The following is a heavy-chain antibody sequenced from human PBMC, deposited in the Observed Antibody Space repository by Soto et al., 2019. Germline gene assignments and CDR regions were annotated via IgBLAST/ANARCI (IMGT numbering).Heavy chain of an antibody. CDR3: AKVMVKNWFDP. V-gene: IGHV3-23*01. D-gene: IGHD5-18*01. J-gene: IGHJ5*02. Sequence: LRLSCAASGFTFSSYAMSWVRQAPGKGLEWVSGISGSGGSTYYADSVKGRFTISRDNSKNTLYLQMNSLRADDTAVYYCAKVMVKNWFDPWGQGTLVTVSS. CDR2: ISGSGGST. CDR1: GFTFSSYA.